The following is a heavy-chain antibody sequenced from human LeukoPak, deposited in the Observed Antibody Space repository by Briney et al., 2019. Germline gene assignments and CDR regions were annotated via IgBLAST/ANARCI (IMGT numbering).Heavy chain of an antibody. V-gene: IGHV3-48*02. CDR1: GFTFSNAW. Sequence: PGGSLRLSCAASGFTFSNAWMSWVRQAPGKGLEWLSYISSSSSIIYYADSVKGRFTISRDNAKNSLYLQMNSLRDEDTAVYYCARDGDSSGYYAAFDIWGQGTMVTVSS. CDR2: ISSSSSII. D-gene: IGHD3-22*01. J-gene: IGHJ3*02. CDR3: ARDGDSSGYYAAFDI.